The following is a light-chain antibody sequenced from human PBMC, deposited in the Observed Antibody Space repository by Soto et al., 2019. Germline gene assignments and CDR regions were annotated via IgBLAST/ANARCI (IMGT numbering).Light chain of an antibody. V-gene: IGKV3-15*01. CDR3: QQYNTWPLT. CDR1: QSVSGN. CDR2: DAS. J-gene: IGKJ3*01. Sequence: ETVMTQSPATLSVYPGERPTLSCRASQSVSGNLAWYQQKPGQAPRLLIYDASTRASGIPARFSGSGSGTEFTLTISSLQSEDFAVYYCQQYNTWPLTFGPGTKVDIK.